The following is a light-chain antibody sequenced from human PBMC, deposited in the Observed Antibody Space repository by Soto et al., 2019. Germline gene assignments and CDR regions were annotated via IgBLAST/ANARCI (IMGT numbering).Light chain of an antibody. CDR2: AAS. CDR3: QQLNSYGR. J-gene: IGKJ4*01. Sequence: IQLTQSPSSLSASVGDRVTITCRASQGISSYLAWYQQKPGKAPKLLIYAASTLQSGVPSRFSGSGSGTDFTLTVSSLQPEDFASYCCQQLNSYGRLGGGTKVDLK. V-gene: IGKV1-9*01. CDR1: QGISSY.